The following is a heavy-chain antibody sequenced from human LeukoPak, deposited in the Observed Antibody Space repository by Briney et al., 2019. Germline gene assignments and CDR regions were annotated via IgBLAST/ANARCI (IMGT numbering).Heavy chain of an antibody. CDR1: GYTFTSYY. Sequence: ASVKVSCKASGYTFTSYYMHWVRQAPGQGLEWMGIINPSGGSTSYAQKFQGRVTMTRDTSTSTVYMELSSLRSEDTAVYYSARVWGSGYLDYWGQGTLVTVSS. CDR2: INPSGGST. CDR3: ARVWGSGYLDY. D-gene: IGHD3-22*01. J-gene: IGHJ4*02. V-gene: IGHV1-46*01.